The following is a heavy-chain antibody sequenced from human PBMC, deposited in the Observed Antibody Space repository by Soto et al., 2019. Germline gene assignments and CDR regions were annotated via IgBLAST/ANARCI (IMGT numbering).Heavy chain of an antibody. CDR3: GRCNGADCHSPFDY. D-gene: IGHD2-8*01. J-gene: IGHJ4*02. Sequence: QVQLVESGGGVVQPGGSLRLSCAASGFTFSKYGMHWVRQAPGKGLEWVADITKNGRNKDYADSVKGRLAISRDNSKNTLELQMNSLRVEDTAMYYCGRCNGADCHSPFDYWGQGTLVTVSS. CDR2: ITKNGRNK. V-gene: IGHV3-30*03. CDR1: GFTFSKYG.